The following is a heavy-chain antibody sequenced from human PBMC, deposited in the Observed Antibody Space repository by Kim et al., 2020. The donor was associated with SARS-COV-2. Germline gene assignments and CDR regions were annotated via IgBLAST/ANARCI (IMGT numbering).Heavy chain of an antibody. J-gene: IGHJ6*02. V-gene: IGHV3-13*01. CDR1: GFTFSSYD. CDR2: IGTAGDT. D-gene: IGHD3-10*01. CDR3: ARERMGYYGSGMGGMDV. Sequence: GGSLRLSCAASGFTFSSYDMHWVRQATGKGLEWVSAIGTAGDTYYPGSVKGRFTISRENAKNSLYLQMNSLRAGDTAVYYCARERMGYYGSGMGGMDVWGQGTTVTVSS.